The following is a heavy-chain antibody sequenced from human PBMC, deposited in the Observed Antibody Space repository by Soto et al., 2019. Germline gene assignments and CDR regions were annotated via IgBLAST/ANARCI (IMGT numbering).Heavy chain of an antibody. CDR1: GFTFSSYA. Sequence: PGGSLRLSCAASGFTFSSYAMSWVRQAPGKGLEWVSAISGSGGSTYYADSVKGRFTISRDNSKNTLYLQMNSLRAEDTAVYYCAKDLKSIWFGESYFDYWGQGTLVTVSS. J-gene: IGHJ4*02. V-gene: IGHV3-23*01. CDR3: AKDLKSIWFGESYFDY. D-gene: IGHD3-10*01. CDR2: ISGSGGST.